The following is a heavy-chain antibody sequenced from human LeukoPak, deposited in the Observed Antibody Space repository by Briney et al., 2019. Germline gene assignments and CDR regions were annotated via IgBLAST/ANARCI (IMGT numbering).Heavy chain of an antibody. D-gene: IGHD5-18*01. J-gene: IGHJ4*02. Sequence: ASVKVSCKASGFTFDSYGISWVRQAPGQGPEWMGWIAPYNGNTNSAQKLQGRLILTADTSTSTAYMELWSLRSDDTAVYYCARDPRHRYGSFDYWGQGTLVTVSS. CDR3: ARDPRHRYGSFDY. CDR1: GFTFDSYG. CDR2: IAPYNGNT. V-gene: IGHV1-18*01.